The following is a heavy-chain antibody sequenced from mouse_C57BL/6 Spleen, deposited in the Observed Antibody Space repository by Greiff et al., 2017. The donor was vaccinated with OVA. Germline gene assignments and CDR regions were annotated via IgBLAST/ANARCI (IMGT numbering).Heavy chain of an antibody. CDR2: IHPTSGST. CDR3: ARVITTTYYYAMDY. CDR1: GYTFTSYW. J-gene: IGHJ4*01. V-gene: IGHV1-64*01. D-gene: IGHD2-4*01. Sequence: QVQLQQPGAELVKPGASVTLSCKASGYTFTSYWMHWVKQRPGQGLEWIGMIHPTSGSTNYNEKFKSKATLTVDKSSSTAYMQLSSLTSEDSAVYYCARVITTTYYYAMDYWGQGTSVTVSS.